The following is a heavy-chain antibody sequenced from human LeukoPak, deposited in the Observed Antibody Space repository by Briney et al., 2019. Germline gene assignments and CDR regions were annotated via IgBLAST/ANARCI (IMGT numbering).Heavy chain of an antibody. CDR3: ARVFIRALYYMDV. Sequence: SQTLSLTCTVSGGSLRSGSYYWSWIRQPAGEGLEWIGRIYTSGSTNYNPSLKSRVTISVDTSKNQFSLKLSSVTAADTAVYYCARVFIRALYYMDVWGKGTTVTVSS. D-gene: IGHD3-3*01. J-gene: IGHJ6*03. CDR2: IYTSGST. CDR1: GGSLRSGSYY. V-gene: IGHV4-61*02.